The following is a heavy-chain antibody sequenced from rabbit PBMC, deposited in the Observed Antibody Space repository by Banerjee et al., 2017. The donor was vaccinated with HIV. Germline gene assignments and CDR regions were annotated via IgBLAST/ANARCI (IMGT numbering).Heavy chain of an antibody. CDR1: GFSFSSSYW. V-gene: IGHV1S45*01. Sequence: QEQLEESGGDLVKPGGSLTLTCTASGFSFSSSYWICWVRQAPGKGLEWIGYIDPVFGGIYYASWVNGRFTISSHNAQNTVFLQMTSLTAADTATYFCVGSGWGGDLWGPGTLVTVS. CDR2: IDPVFGGI. D-gene: IGHD4-1*01. CDR3: VGSGWGGDL. J-gene: IGHJ4*01.